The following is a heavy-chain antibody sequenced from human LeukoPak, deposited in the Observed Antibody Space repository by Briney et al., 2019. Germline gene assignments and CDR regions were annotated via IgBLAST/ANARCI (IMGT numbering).Heavy chain of an antibody. CDR1: GGSISSYY. Sequence: PSETLSLTCTVSGGSISSYYWSWIRQPPGKGLEWIGYAYYSGSTNYNPSLKSRVTISVDTSKNQFSLKLSSVTAADTAVYYCARGPQYYYDSSGYYYDYYYYGMDVWGQGTTVTVSS. CDR2: AYYSGST. V-gene: IGHV4-59*01. J-gene: IGHJ6*02. CDR3: ARGPQYYYDSSGYYYDYYYYGMDV. D-gene: IGHD3-22*01.